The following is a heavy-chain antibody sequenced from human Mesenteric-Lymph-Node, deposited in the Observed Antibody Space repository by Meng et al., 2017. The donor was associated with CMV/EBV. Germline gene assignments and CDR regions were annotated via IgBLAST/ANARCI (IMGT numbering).Heavy chain of an antibody. D-gene: IGHD2-2*01. V-gene: IGHV3-21*01. CDR3: TVVVPTALIGDV. Sequence: GGSLRLSCAASGFTFSSYSMNWVRQAPGKGLEWVSSISSSSSYIYYADSVKGRFTISRDNAKNSLYLQMNSLRAEDTAVYFCTVVVPTALIGDVWGQGTTVTVSS. CDR1: GFTFSSYS. J-gene: IGHJ6*02. CDR2: ISSSSSYI.